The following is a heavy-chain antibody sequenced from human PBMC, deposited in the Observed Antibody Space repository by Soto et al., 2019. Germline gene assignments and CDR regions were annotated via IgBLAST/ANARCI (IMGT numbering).Heavy chain of an antibody. D-gene: IGHD6-13*01. J-gene: IGHJ6*02. V-gene: IGHV4-30-2*05. CDR3: ARDSPSIAAAGTPYYYGMDV. CDR2: IYYSGST. CDR1: GGSISSGGYS. Sequence: SSETLSLTCAFSGGSISSGGYSLSWIRQPPGKGLEWIGYIYYSGSTYYNPSLKSRVTISVDTSKNQFSLKLSSVTAADTAVYYCARDSPSIAAAGTPYYYGMDVWGQGTTVTVSS.